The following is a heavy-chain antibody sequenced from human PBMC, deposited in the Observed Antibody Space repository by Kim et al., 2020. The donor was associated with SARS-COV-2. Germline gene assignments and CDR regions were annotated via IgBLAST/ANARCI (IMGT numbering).Heavy chain of an antibody. Sequence: GGSLRLSCAASGFTFSSYAMHWVRQAPGKGLEWVAVISYDGSNKYYADSVKGRFTISRDNSKNTLYLQMNSLRAEDTAVYYCARDLDSSGWYWSDYYYGMDVWGQGTTVTVSS. D-gene: IGHD6-19*01. V-gene: IGHV3-30*04. CDR2: ISYDGSNK. CDR3: ARDLDSSGWYWSDYYYGMDV. CDR1: GFTFSSYA. J-gene: IGHJ6*02.